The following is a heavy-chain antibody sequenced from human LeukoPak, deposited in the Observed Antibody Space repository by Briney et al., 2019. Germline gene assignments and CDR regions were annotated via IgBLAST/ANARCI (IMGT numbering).Heavy chain of an antibody. V-gene: IGHV1-8*01. J-gene: IGHJ4*02. D-gene: IGHD6-19*01. CDR2: MNPNTGNT. CDR3: ARAHSSGLNMDY. CDR1: GYTFTSYD. Sequence: ASVKVSCKASGYTFTSYDINWVRQATGQGLEWMGWMNPNTGNTGCAQKFQGRVTMTRNTSISTAYMELSSLRSEDTAVYYCARAHSSGLNMDYWGQGTLVTVSS.